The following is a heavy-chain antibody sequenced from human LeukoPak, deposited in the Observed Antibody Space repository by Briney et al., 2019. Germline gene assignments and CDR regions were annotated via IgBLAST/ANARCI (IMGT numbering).Heavy chain of an antibody. CDR2: ISGSGGST. CDR1: GFTFSSYA. J-gene: IGHJ4*02. CDR3: ANLISPDGDY. Sequence: GGSLRLSCAASGFTFSSYAMSWFRKAPGKGLEWVSAISGSGGSTYYADSVKGRFTISRDNSKNTLYLQMNSLRAEDTAVYYCANLISPDGDYWGQGTLVTVSS. D-gene: IGHD2/OR15-2a*01. V-gene: IGHV3-23*01.